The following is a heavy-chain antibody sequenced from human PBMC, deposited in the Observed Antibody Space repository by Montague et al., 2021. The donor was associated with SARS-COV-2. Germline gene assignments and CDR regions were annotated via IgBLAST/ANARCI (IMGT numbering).Heavy chain of an antibody. CDR2: DYHTGGT. D-gene: IGHD1-26*01. CDR3: ARASVTGGTLDY. J-gene: IGHJ4*02. Sequence: TRSLTCAVSGDSIGNGHWWSWVRQPPGKGLEWIGEDYHTGGTNYNPSLKSRVTISVDMSNDQFSLRVTSVTAADTAVYYCARASVTGGTLDYWGQGSLVTVSS. V-gene: IGHV4-4*02. CDR1: GDSIGNGHW.